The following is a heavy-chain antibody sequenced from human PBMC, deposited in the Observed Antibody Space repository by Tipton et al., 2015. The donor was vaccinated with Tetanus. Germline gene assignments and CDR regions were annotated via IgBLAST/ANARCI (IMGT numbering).Heavy chain of an antibody. Sequence: SLRLSCAASGLTFHEHAMHWVRQAPGKGLEWVSAVSGSRGATYYADSVKGRFTVSRDNSKNTLFLQLNSPRAEDTAIYYCAKEALGVLNLWGNGTTVIVSS. CDR3: AKEALGVLNL. CDR2: VSGSRGAT. CDR1: GLTFHEHA. D-gene: IGHD3-16*01. J-gene: IGHJ6*04. V-gene: IGHV3-23*01.